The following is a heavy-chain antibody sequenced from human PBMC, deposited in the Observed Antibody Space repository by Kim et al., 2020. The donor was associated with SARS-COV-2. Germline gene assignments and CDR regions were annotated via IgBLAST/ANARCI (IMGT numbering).Heavy chain of an antibody. V-gene: IGHV4-39*01. Sequence: SETLSLTCTVSGGSISSSSYYWGWIRQPPGKGLEWIGSIYYSGSTYYNPSLKSRVTISVDTSKNQFSLKLSSVTAADTAVYYCATNGEDYYGSGSYTLNYYGMDVWGQGTTVTVSS. J-gene: IGHJ6*02. CDR2: IYYSGST. CDR1: GGSISSSSYY. CDR3: ATNGEDYYGSGSYTLNYYGMDV. D-gene: IGHD3-10*01.